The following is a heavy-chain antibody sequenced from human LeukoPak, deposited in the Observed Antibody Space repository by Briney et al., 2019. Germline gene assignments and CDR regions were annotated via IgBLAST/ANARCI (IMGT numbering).Heavy chain of an antibody. V-gene: IGHV4-59*12. D-gene: IGHD2-21*02. CDR3: AREILAYCGGDCYSAPFDY. J-gene: IGHJ4*02. CDR2: IYHSGST. CDR1: GGSISSYY. Sequence: SETLSLTCTVSGGSISSYYWSWIRQPPGKGLEWIGYIYHSGSTNYNPSLKSRVTISVDKSKSQFSLKLTSVTAADTAVYYCAREILAYCGGDCYSAPFDYWGQGTLVTVSS.